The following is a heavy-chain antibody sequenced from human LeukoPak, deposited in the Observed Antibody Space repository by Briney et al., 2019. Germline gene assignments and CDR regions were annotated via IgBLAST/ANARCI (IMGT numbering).Heavy chain of an antibody. V-gene: IGHV3-30*02. CDR2: IRYDGSNK. CDR3: AKDLAYWGSNYYYYGMDV. Sequence: GGSLRLSCAASGFTFSSYGMHWVRQAPGKGLEWVAFIRYDGSNKCYADSVKGRFTISRDNSKNTLYLQMNSLRAEDTAVYYCAKDLAYWGSNYYYYGMDVWGQGTTVTVSS. CDR1: GFTFSSYG. J-gene: IGHJ6*02. D-gene: IGHD7-27*01.